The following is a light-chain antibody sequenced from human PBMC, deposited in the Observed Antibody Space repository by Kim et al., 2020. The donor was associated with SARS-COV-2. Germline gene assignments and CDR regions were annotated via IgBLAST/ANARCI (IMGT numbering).Light chain of an antibody. CDR3: GACDSSLDALV. CDR1: SSNIGNEY. V-gene: IGLV1-51*01. J-gene: IGLJ2*01. Sequence: GQKVSSTSSGGSSNIGNEYVSAYRQLPGTAPKLLIYDNQERPSGIPYRFAGYKSGSSVTVGITGLRTGDGADYYCGACDSSLDALVFGGGTQLTVL. CDR2: DNQ.